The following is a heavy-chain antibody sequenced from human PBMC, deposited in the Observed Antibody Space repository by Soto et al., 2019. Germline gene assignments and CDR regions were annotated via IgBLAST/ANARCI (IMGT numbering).Heavy chain of an antibody. V-gene: IGHV4-31*03. CDR1: GGSISSGGYY. CDR3: ARDVRGYYDSSGYYLETANWFDP. Sequence: SETLSLTCTVSGGSISSGGYYWSWIRQHPGKGLEWIGYIYYSGSTYYNPSLKSRVTISVDTSKNQFSLKLSSVTAADTAVYYCARDVRGYYDSSGYYLETANWFDPWGQGTLVTVSS. J-gene: IGHJ5*02. CDR2: IYYSGST. D-gene: IGHD3-22*01.